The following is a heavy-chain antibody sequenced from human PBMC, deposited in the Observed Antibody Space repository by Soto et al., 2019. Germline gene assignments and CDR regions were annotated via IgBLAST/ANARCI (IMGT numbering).Heavy chain of an antibody. Sequence: QVRLVQSGAEVKRPGASVKVSCKASGYTFTTYYMHWVRQAPGQGLEWLGIINPNGGSTTYAQKFPGRLTMTRDTSTSTVYLELSSLRSEDTAVYYCARAEYCSGGTCFHGNCDYWGQGTLVTVSA. CDR2: INPNGGST. CDR3: ARAEYCSGGTCFHGNCDY. J-gene: IGHJ4*02. D-gene: IGHD2-15*01. V-gene: IGHV1-46*01. CDR1: GYTFTTYY.